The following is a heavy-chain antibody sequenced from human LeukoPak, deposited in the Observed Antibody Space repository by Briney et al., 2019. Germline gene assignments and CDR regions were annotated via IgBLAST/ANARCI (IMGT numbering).Heavy chain of an antibody. J-gene: IGHJ6*03. CDR3: ARDRGTSSSWYYYVDV. CDR1: GGTFSSYA. CDR2: IIPIFGTA. V-gene: IGHV1-69*05. Sequence: GASVKVSCKASGGTFSSYAISWVRQAPGQGLEWMGGIIPIFGTANYAQKFQGRVTITTDESTSTAYMELSSLRSEDTAVYYCARDRGTSSSWYYYVDVWGKGTTVTVSS. D-gene: IGHD1-1*01.